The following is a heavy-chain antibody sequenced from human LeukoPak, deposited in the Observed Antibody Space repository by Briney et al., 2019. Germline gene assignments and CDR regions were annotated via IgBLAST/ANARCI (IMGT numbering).Heavy chain of an antibody. CDR3: ARGGHLWLGSHFDY. CDR2: ICASGGST. J-gene: IGHJ4*02. CDR1: VFTLSSYA. D-gene: IGHD3-10*01. Sequence: GGGLRVSRAASVFTLSSYAMSWVRPAPGKGLDWVSPICASGGSTYYAESVKGRFTISRDNSKNTLYLQMNSLRAEDTAVYYCARGGHLWLGSHFDYWGQGTMVTVSS. V-gene: IGHV3-23*01.